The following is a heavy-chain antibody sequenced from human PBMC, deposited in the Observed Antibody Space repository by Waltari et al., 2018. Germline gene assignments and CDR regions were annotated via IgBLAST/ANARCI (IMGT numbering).Heavy chain of an antibody. J-gene: IGHJ4*02. Sequence: QVQLQESGPGLVKPSETLSLTCAVSGGSFSGYYWGWIRQPPGKGLEWIGYISGSSGSTDYNPSLTSRVTISRDTSKNQFSLKLGSVTAADTAVYYCASDNSGWFDYWGQGVLVTVSS. V-gene: IGHV4-59*12. CDR2: ISGSSGST. CDR1: GGSFSGYY. D-gene: IGHD6-25*01. CDR3: ASDNSGWFDY.